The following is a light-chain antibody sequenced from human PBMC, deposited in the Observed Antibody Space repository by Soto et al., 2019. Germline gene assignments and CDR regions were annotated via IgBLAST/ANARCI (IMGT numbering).Light chain of an antibody. CDR3: CSYAGNSLYV. V-gene: IGLV2-23*01. Sequence: QSVLTQPASVSGSPGQSITISCTGTSSDVGSYNLVSWYQQHSGKAPKLMIYEGSKRPSGVSNRFSGSKSGNTASLTISGLQAEDEADYYCCSYAGNSLYVFGTGTKVTVL. J-gene: IGLJ1*01. CDR1: SSDVGSYNL. CDR2: EGS.